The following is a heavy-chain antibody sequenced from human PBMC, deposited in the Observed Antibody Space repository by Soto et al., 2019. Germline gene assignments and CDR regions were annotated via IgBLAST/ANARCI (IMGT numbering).Heavy chain of an antibody. CDR1: GYTFTSYG. D-gene: IGHD5-18*01. CDR3: ARDRGYSYGHWIGDFDY. CDR2: ISAYNGNT. Sequence: ASVKVSCKASGYTFTSYGISWVRQAPGQGLEWMGWISAYNGNTNYAQKLQGRVTMTTDTSTGTAYMELRSLRSDDTAVYYCARDRGYSYGHWIGDFDYWGQGTLVPSPQ. V-gene: IGHV1-18*01. J-gene: IGHJ4*02.